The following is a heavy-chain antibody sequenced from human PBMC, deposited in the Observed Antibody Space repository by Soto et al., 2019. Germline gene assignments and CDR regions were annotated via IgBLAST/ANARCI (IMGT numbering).Heavy chain of an antibody. CDR2: IIPMFGTA. J-gene: IGHJ4*02. CDR1: GGTFSSYA. Sequence: QVQLVQSGAEVKKPGSSVKVSCKASGGTFSSYAISWVRQAPGQGLEWMGGIIPMFGTANYAQKFQGRITITADESTSRAYMELSGQRSEDTAVYYCAREGAGSGWYGGFDYWGQGTMVTVSS. D-gene: IGHD6-13*01. V-gene: IGHV1-69*12. CDR3: AREGAGSGWYGGFDY.